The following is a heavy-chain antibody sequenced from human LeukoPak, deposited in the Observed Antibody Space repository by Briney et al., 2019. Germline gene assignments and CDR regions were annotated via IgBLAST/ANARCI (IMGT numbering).Heavy chain of an antibody. D-gene: IGHD6-6*01. Sequence: GASVTVSCKASGYTFTGYFMHWVRQAPGQGLEWMGWINPNSGGTNYAQKFQGRVTMTGDTSISTAYMDLSSLRSDDTAVYYCARDGPLIAAHENWGQGTLVTVSS. CDR1: GYTFTGYF. J-gene: IGHJ4*02. CDR3: ARDGPLIAAHEN. V-gene: IGHV1-2*02. CDR2: INPNSGGT.